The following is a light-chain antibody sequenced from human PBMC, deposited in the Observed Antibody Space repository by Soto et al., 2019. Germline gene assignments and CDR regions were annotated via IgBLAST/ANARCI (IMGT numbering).Light chain of an antibody. CDR3: QQYGSSPPLYT. CDR1: QSVSSNY. Sequence: EIVLTQSPGTLSLSPGERATLSCRASQSVSSNYLAWYQQKPGQAPRLLIYAASSRATGIPDRFSGSGSGTDFTFTISRLEPEDFAVYYCQQYGSSPPLYTFGQGTKLEIK. V-gene: IGKV3-20*01. J-gene: IGKJ2*01. CDR2: AAS.